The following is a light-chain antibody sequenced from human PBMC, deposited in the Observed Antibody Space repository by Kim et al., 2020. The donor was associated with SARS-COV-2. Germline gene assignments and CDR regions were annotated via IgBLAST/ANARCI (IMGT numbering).Light chain of an antibody. Sequence: DVQMTQSPSYVSASVGDMISITCRASQGIASWLAWYQQKPGKAPKLLIYAASALQTGVSSRFSGSGSGREFTLTIRSLQPEDVATYFCQQSNSLPSTFGQGTRVEIK. V-gene: IGKV1-12*01. J-gene: IGKJ5*01. CDR3: QQSNSLPST. CDR2: AAS. CDR1: QGIASW.